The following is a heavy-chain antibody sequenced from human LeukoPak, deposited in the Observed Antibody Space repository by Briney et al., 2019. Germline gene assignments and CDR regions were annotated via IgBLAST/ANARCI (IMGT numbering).Heavy chain of an antibody. Sequence: GGSLRLSYAAPGFTFSDYYMTWVRQAPGKGLEWVSYISGGSSYTNFADSVKGRFTISRDNAKNSLYLQMNSLRAEDTAVYYCSRVSLFVDGGLVDYCGQGTLVTVSS. CDR1: GFTFSDYY. J-gene: IGHJ4*02. CDR3: SRVSLFVDGGLVDY. D-gene: IGHD4-23*01. V-gene: IGHV3-11*06. CDR2: ISGGSSYT.